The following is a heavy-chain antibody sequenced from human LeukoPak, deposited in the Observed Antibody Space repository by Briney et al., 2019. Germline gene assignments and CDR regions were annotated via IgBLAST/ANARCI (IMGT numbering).Heavy chain of an antibody. D-gene: IGHD4-11*01. CDR3: ARAVTNLYFDY. J-gene: IGHJ4*02. CDR2: INPSGGST. Sequence: GASVKVSCKASGYTFTSYYMHWVRQAPGQGLEWMGIINPSGGSTSYAQKFQGRVTMTRDMSTSTVYMELSSLRSEDTAVYYCARAVTNLYFDYWGQGTLVTVSS. CDR1: GYTFTSYY. V-gene: IGHV1-46*01.